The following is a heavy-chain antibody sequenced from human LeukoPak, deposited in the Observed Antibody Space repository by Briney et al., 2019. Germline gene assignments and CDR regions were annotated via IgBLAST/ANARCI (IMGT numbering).Heavy chain of an antibody. CDR1: GYIFTSYA. J-gene: IGHJ4*02. CDR3: ARATGFGSGIAGARGAPKYYFDY. D-gene: IGHD6-13*01. CDR2: ITAYNGNR. V-gene: IGHV1-18*01. Sequence: GASVKVSCKASGYIFTSYAISWVRQAPGQGLEWMGWITAYNGNRNYTQKLQGRVTMTTDTSRNTAYMELRSLRFDDTAVYYCARATGFGSGIAGARGAPKYYFDYWGQGTLVTVSS.